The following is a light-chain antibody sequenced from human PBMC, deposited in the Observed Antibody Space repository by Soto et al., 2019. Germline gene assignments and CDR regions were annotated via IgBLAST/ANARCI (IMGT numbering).Light chain of an antibody. CDR3: QQLNSYPYT. Sequence: IPLTQSPSSLSASVGDRVTITCRASQGISSSLAWYQQNPGKAPKLLVYSASTLESGVPSRFSGSGSGTDFTLTINSLQPEDFATYYCQQLNSYPYTFGQGTKLEI. V-gene: IGKV1-9*01. J-gene: IGKJ2*01. CDR2: SAS. CDR1: QGISSS.